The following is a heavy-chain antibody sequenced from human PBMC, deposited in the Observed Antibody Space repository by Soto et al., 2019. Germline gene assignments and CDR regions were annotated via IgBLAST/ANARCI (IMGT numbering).Heavy chain of an antibody. J-gene: IGHJ4*02. CDR2: ISGRGGST. D-gene: IGHD3-16*02. CDR1: GFTFSSYA. Sequence: GGSLRLSCAASGFTFSSYAMSWVRKAPGKGLEWVSAISGRGGSTYYADSVKGRFTISRDNSKNTLYLQMNSLRAEDTAVYYCAKAELYYDYVWGSYRFDYWGQGTLVTVSS. CDR3: AKAELYYDYVWGSYRFDY. V-gene: IGHV3-23*01.